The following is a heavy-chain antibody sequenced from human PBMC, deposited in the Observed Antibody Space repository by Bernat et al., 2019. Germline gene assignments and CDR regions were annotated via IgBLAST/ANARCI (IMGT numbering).Heavy chain of an antibody. J-gene: IGHJ2*01. CDR2: IYYSGST. CDR1: GGSISSYY. V-gene: IGHV4-59*01. D-gene: IGHD2-15*01. Sequence: QVQLQESGPGLVKPSETLSLTCTVSGGSISSYYWSWIRQPPGKGLEWIWYIYYSGSTNYNPSLKSRVTISVDTSKNQFSLKLSSVTAADTAVYYCARDLGVGYCSGGSCYNNWYFDLWGRGTLVTVSS. CDR3: ARDLGVGYCSGGSCYNNWYFDL.